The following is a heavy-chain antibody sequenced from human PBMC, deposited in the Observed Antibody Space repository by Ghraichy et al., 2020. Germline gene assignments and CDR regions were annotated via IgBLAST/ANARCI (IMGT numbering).Heavy chain of an antibody. V-gene: IGHV3-30*18. CDR1: GFTFSRYG. Sequence: GGSLRLSCAASGFTFSRYGMHWVRQAPGKGLEWVAVTSYDGGNKDYGDSVKGRFIISRDNSKNTLYLQMTYLRPEDTSVYYCAKERDTSGYYSFRGDYYGMDVWGQGTTVTVSS. CDR3: AKERDTSGYYSFRGDYYGMDV. J-gene: IGHJ6*02. D-gene: IGHD3-22*01. CDR2: TSYDGGNK.